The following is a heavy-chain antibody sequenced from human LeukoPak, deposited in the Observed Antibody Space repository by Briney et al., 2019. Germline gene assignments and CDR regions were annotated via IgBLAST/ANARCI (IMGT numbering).Heavy chain of an antibody. CDR2: IYYSGST. V-gene: IGHV4-59*12. CDR1: GGSISSYY. D-gene: IGHD6-19*01. Sequence: SETLSLTCTVSGGSISSYYWSWIRQPPGKGLEWIGYIYYSGSTNYNPSLKSRVTISVDTSKNQFSLKLSSVTAADTAVYYCASTGIAVAGTQDYWGQGTLVTVSS. J-gene: IGHJ4*02. CDR3: ASTGIAVAGTQDY.